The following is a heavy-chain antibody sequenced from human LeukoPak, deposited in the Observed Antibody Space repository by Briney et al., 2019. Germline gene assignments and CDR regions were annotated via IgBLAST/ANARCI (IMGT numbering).Heavy chain of an antibody. Sequence: SETLSLTCTVSGGSISSYYWSWIRQPPGKGLEWIGYIYYSGSTNYNPPLKSRVTISVDTSKNQFSLKLSSVTAEDTAVYYCARDYIAVGSEQAPENYFDYWGQGTLVTVSS. D-gene: IGHD6-19*01. J-gene: IGHJ4*02. V-gene: IGHV4-59*01. CDR1: GGSISSYY. CDR3: ARDYIAVGSEQAPENYFDY. CDR2: IYYSGST.